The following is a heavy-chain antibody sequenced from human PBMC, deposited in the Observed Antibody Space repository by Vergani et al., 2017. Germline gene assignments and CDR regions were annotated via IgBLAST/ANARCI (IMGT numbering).Heavy chain of an antibody. J-gene: IGHJ6*03. CDR1: GFTFSSYG. CDR2: ISYDGSNK. Sequence: VQLVESGGGVVQPGRSLRLSCAASGFTFSSYGMHWVRQAPGKGLEWVAVISYDGSNKYYADSVKGRFTISRDNSKNTLYLQMNSLRAEDTAVYYCAKDHHATSYYYYYMDVWGK. V-gene: IGHV3-30*18. CDR3: AKDHHATSYYYYYMDV.